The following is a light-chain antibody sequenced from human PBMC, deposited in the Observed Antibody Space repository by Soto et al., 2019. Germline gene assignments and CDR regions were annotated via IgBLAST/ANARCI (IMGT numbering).Light chain of an antibody. J-gene: IGKJ1*01. Sequence: EIVLTQAPGTLSLSPGERATLSCRASQRISSSYLAWYQQKPDQAPRLLIYGASSRATGIPDRFSGSGSGTGFTLTIIRLEPEDFAVYYCQQYGSSPGTFGQGTKVEIK. V-gene: IGKV3-20*01. CDR3: QQYGSSPGT. CDR1: QRISSSY. CDR2: GAS.